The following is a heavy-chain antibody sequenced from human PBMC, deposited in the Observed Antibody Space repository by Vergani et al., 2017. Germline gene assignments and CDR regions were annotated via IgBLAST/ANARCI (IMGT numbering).Heavy chain of an antibody. Sequence: QVQLQESGPGLVKPSQTLSLTCTVSNVSIHSGDNYWSWIRQPPGKGLEWIGYIYYSGSTYYNPSLQSRLTISVDTSNNQFSLKLSSVTAADTAVYYCARDLGGYGGVDYWGQGTLVTVSS. V-gene: IGHV4-30-4*08. D-gene: IGHD5-12*01. CDR3: ARDLGGYGGVDY. J-gene: IGHJ4*02. CDR2: IYYSGST. CDR1: NVSIHSGDNY.